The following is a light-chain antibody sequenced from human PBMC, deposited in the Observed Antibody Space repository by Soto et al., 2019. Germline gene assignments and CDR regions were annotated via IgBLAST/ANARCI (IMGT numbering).Light chain of an antibody. CDR3: KQYRNWPRT. Sequence: EIVLTQSPGTLSLSPGARATLSCRASQSVSTSSLAWYQQKGGQAPRLLIYGASTRATDMPGRFSGRGSGTEFTLTISSLQSEDYAVYYCKQYRNWPRTFGQGTKVDIK. CDR1: QSVSTSS. V-gene: IGKV3-15*01. J-gene: IGKJ1*01. CDR2: GAS.